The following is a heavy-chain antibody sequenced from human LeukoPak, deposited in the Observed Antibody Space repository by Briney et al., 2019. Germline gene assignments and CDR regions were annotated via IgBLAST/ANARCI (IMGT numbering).Heavy chain of an antibody. Sequence: GGSLRLSCAASGFTFSSYAMSWVRQAPGKGLEWVSGISGSGDNTYYADSVKGRFTISRDNSKNTLYVQVNSLGTEDTAAYYCAKGCYYDSSGSFYFDYWGQGTLVTVSS. J-gene: IGHJ4*02. V-gene: IGHV3-23*01. CDR1: GFTFSSYA. CDR2: ISGSGDNT. CDR3: AKGCYYDSSGSFYFDY. D-gene: IGHD3-22*01.